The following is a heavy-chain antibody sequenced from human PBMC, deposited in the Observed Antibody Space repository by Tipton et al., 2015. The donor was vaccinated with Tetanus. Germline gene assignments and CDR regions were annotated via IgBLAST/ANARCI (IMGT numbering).Heavy chain of an antibody. D-gene: IGHD2-8*01. V-gene: IGHV4-61*01. CDR1: GVSVRNDKYQ. CDR2: ISGGRMT. Sequence: TLSLTCTVSGVSVRNDKYQWNWIRQSPGLGLEWLAYISGGRMTNSNYSHKSRITISQDSSRNQFSLTLTSVTAADTAVYFCARRSYCTSTRCFDAFDLWGPGTRVTVSS. J-gene: IGHJ3*01. CDR3: ARRSYCTSTRCFDAFDL.